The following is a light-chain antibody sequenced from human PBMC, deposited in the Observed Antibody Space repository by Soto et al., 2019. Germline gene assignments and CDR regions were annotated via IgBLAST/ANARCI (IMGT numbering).Light chain of an antibody. CDR1: HSVSSN. V-gene: IGKV3-15*01. CDR2: GAS. CDR3: QQYYKLPWT. J-gene: IGKJ1*01. Sequence: EIVLTQSPATLSVSPGERATLSCRASHSVSSNLAWYQQKPGQAPRLLIYGASTRATGIPARFSASGSGTEFTLTISSLQSEDFAVYCCQQYYKLPWTFGQGTKVEIK.